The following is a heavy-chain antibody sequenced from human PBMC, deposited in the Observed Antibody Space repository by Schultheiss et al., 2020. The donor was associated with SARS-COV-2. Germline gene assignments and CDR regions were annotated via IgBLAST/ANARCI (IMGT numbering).Heavy chain of an antibody. CDR3: ARYYYDGTGDNWFEP. Sequence: SQTLSLTCTVSGDSVSSGDFYCSWIRQPPGKGLEWIGYTYYSGDTHYNPSLKSRATISVDTTKNQFSLQLSSVTAADTAVYYCARYYYDGTGDNWFEPWGQGIQVTVSS. V-gene: IGHV4-30-4*01. D-gene: IGHD3-3*01. CDR2: TYYSGDT. CDR1: GDSVSSGDFY. J-gene: IGHJ5*02.